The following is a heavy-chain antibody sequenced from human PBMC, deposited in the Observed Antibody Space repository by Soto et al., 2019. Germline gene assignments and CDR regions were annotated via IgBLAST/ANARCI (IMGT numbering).Heavy chain of an antibody. CDR2: ISGSGGST. V-gene: IGHV3-23*01. CDR3: AKGVAENYYYYGMDV. J-gene: IGHJ6*02. Sequence: GGSLRLSCAASGFTFSSYAMSWVRQAPGKGLEWVSAISGSGGSTYYADSVKGRFTISRDNSKNTLYLQMNSLRAEDTAVYYCAKGVAENYYYYGMDVWGQGTTVTVSS. CDR1: GFTFSSYA. D-gene: IGHD2-15*01.